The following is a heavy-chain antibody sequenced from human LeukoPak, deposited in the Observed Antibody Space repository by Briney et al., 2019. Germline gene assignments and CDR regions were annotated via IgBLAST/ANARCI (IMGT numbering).Heavy chain of an antibody. V-gene: IGHV3-21*01. Sequence: PGGSLRLSCAASGFTFSDYSVNWVRQAPGKGLEWVSSISSSGAYIHYADSVKGRFTISRDNAKSSLYLQMNSLRAEDTAVYYCARHPFGLVISHSEYWGQGTLVTVSP. J-gene: IGHJ4*02. D-gene: IGHD3/OR15-3a*01. CDR2: ISSSGAYI. CDR1: GFTFSDYS. CDR3: ARHPFGLVISHSEY.